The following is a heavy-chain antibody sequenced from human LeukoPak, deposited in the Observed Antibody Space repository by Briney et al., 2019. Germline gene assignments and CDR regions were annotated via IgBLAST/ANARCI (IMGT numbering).Heavy chain of an antibody. CDR3: AREGGYCSSTSCYGQVDY. V-gene: IGHV4-59*01. CDR2: IYYSGST. Sequence: SETLSLTCTVSGGSISSYYWSWIRQPPGKGLEWIGYIYYSGSTNYNPSLKSRVTISVDTSKNQFSLKLSSVTAADTAVYYCAREGGYCSSTSCYGQVDYWGQGTLVTVSS. D-gene: IGHD2-2*01. J-gene: IGHJ4*02. CDR1: GGSISSYY.